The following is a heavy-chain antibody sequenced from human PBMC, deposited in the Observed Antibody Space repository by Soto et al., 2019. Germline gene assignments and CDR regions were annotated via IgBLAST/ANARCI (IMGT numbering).Heavy chain of an antibody. CDR3: AREVGYDFWSGSLDY. J-gene: IGHJ4*02. Sequence: SETLSLTCTVSGGSISSGGYYWSWIRQHPGKGLEWIGYIYYSGSTYYNPSLKSRVTISVDTSKNQFSLKLSSVTAADTAVYYCAREVGYDFWSGSLDYWGQGTLVTVSS. V-gene: IGHV4-31*03. CDR1: GGSISSGGYY. CDR2: IYYSGST. D-gene: IGHD3-3*01.